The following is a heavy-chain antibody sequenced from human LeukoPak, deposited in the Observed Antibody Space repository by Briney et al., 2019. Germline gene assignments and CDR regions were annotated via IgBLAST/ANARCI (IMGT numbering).Heavy chain of an antibody. CDR1: GISFSCYW. CDR3: ASSHDSSGND. Sequence: GGSLRLSCVASGISFSCYWMAWVRQAPGKGLEWVANIKYDGTHKFYAGSVKGRFTISRDNAKNSLFLEMNSLTADDKAVYFCASSHDSSGNDWGQGTLVTVSS. CDR2: IKYDGTHK. V-gene: IGHV3-7*01. D-gene: IGHD3-22*01. J-gene: IGHJ4*02.